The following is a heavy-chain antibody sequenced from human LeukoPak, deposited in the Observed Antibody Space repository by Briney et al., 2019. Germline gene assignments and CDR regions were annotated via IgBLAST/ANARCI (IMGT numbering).Heavy chain of an antibody. CDR2: ITSRSSYI. CDR1: GFTFSSYA. D-gene: IGHD3-10*01. Sequence: GGSLRLSCAVSGFTFSSYAMNWVRRAPGKGLEWVSSITSRSSYIYYADSVKGRFTISRDNAKNTLYLQMNSLRAEDTALYYCARAPGGTMVLDYWGQGTLVSVSS. V-gene: IGHV3-21*06. CDR3: ARAPGGTMVLDY. J-gene: IGHJ4*02.